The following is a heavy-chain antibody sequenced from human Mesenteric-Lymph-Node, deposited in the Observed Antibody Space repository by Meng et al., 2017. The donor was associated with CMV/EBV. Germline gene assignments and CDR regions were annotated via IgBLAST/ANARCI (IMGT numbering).Heavy chain of an antibody. V-gene: IGHV3-48*03. D-gene: IGHD6-13*01. CDR3: TRDDLAATGTNHY. CDR1: GFTFSSYE. J-gene: IGHJ4*02. CDR2: ISSSGSTI. Sequence: LSLTCAASGFTFSSYEMNWVRQAPGKGLEWVSYISSSGSTIYYADSVKGRFTISRDNAKNSLYLQMNSLRAEDTGVYYCTRDDLAATGTNHYWGQGTLVTVSS.